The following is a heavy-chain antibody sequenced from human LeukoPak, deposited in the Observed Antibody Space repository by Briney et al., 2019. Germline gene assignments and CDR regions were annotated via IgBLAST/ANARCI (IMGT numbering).Heavy chain of an antibody. CDR1: GFTFSTYS. CDR2: ISSSSTYI. D-gene: IGHD4-17*01. CDR3: ARDDYGEAFDI. V-gene: IGHV3-21*01. J-gene: IGHJ3*02. Sequence: PGGSLRLSCAASGFTFSTYSMNWVRQAPGKGLEWVSSISSSSTYIYYADSVKGRFTISRDNAKNSLYLQMNSLRAEDTAVYYCARDDYGEAFDIWGQGTMVTVSS.